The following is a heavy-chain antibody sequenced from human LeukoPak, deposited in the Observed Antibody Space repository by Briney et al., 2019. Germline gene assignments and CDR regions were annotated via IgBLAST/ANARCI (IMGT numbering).Heavy chain of an antibody. CDR1: GGSISSGSYY. V-gene: IGHV4-31*03. CDR2: INYSGNI. J-gene: IGHJ5*02. CDR3: ARYDSATMSGWFDP. Sequence: SETLSLTCTISGGSISSGSYYWTWIRQHPDKGLEWIGYINYSGNIYYNPSLKSRVTMSVDTPKNQFSLRLSSVTAADTAVYFCARYDSATMSGWFDPCGRGTLVTVSS. D-gene: IGHD2-2*01.